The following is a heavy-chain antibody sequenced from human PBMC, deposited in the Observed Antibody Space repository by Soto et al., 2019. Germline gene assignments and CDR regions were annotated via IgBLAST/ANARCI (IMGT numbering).Heavy chain of an antibody. Sequence: PGESLKISCQGSGDSFTNYWINWVRQMPGKGLEWMGRIDPSDSYTKYSPSFQGHVTISADKSINTAYLQWSSLKASDTAMYYCARDGGDFYAFDIWGQGTMVTVSS. J-gene: IGHJ3*02. CDR2: IDPSDSYT. CDR1: GDSFTNYW. CDR3: ARDGGDFYAFDI. V-gene: IGHV5-10-1*01. D-gene: IGHD2-21*01.